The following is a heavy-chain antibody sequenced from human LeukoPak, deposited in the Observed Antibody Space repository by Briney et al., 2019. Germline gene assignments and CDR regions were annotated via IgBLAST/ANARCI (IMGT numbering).Heavy chain of an antibody. CDR3: VKLTVRGVSPPYLDV. J-gene: IGHJ6*03. Sequence: SETLSLTCTVPGGSINSSIYYWGWIRQPPGKGLEWIGNIYYSGSTYYNPSLKSRVTISVDTSKNQFSLKLSSVTAADTAVYYCVKLTVRGVSPPYLDVWGKGTTVTVSS. V-gene: IGHV4-39*01. CDR2: IYYSGST. D-gene: IGHD3-10*01. CDR1: GGSINSSIYY.